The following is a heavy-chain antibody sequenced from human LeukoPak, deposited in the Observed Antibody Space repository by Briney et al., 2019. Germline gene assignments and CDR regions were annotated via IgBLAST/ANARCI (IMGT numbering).Heavy chain of an antibody. CDR2: IYHSGST. V-gene: IGHV4-30-2*01. J-gene: IGHJ5*02. CDR1: GGSISSGGYS. CDR3: ARGQRFDP. Sequence: PSETLSLTCAVSGGSISSGGYSWSWIRQPPGKGLEWIGYIYHSGSTYYNPSLKSRVTISVDTSKNQFSLKLSSVTAADTAVYYCARGQRFDPWGQGTLVTVSS.